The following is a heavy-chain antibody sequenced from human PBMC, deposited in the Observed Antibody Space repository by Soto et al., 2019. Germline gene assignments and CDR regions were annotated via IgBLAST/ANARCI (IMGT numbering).Heavy chain of an antibody. D-gene: IGHD1-26*01. J-gene: IGHJ1*01. CDR2: ISGSGGST. Sequence: GGSLRLSCAASGFTFSSYTMSWVRQAPGKGLEWVSAISGSGGSTYYADSVKGRFTISRDNSKNTLYLQMNSLRAEDTAVYYCAKGGLGATSEYFQHWGQGTLVTVSS. CDR3: AKGGLGATSEYFQH. CDR1: GFTFSSYT. V-gene: IGHV3-23*01.